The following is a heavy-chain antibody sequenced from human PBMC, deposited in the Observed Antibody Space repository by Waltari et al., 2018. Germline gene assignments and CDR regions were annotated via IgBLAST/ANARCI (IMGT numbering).Heavy chain of an antibody. CDR3: ASCYYDSSGYRFFDY. D-gene: IGHD3-22*01. V-gene: IGHV4-4*07. J-gene: IGHJ4*02. CDR2: IYTSGST. CDR1: GGSISSYY. Sequence: QVQLQESGPGLVKPSETLSLTCTVSGGSISSYYWSWIRQPAGKGLEWIGRIYTSGSTNYNPSLKSRVTMSVDTSKNQFSLKLSSVTAADTAVYYCASCYYDSSGYRFFDYWGQGTLVTVSS.